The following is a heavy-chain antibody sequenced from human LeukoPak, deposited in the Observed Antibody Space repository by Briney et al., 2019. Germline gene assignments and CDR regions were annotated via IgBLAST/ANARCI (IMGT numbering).Heavy chain of an antibody. J-gene: IGHJ4*02. CDR3: ARGRPHGNDY. CDR1: GFTFSSYA. Sequence: PGGSLRLSCAASGFTFSSYAMEWVRQAPGKGLVWVSRIASDGSSTTYADSVKGRFSISRDNAKNTLYLQMNSLRVEDTAVYYCARGRPHGNDYWGQGTLVTVSS. CDR2: IASDGSST. D-gene: IGHD4-23*01. V-gene: IGHV3-74*01.